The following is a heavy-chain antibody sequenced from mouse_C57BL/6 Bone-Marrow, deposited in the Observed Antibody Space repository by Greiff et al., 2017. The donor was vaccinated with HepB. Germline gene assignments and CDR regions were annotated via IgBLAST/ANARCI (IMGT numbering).Heavy chain of an antibody. CDR1: GYTFTSYW. V-gene: IGHV1-74*01. Sequence: QVQLQQPGAELVKPGASVKVSCKASGYTFTSYWMHWVKQRPGQGLEWIGRIHPSDSDTNYNQKFKGKATLTVDKSSSTAYMQLSSLTSEDAAVYYCAIPFWYYGSVAYWGQGTLVTVSA. D-gene: IGHD1-1*01. CDR2: IHPSDSDT. J-gene: IGHJ3*01. CDR3: AIPFWYYGSVAY.